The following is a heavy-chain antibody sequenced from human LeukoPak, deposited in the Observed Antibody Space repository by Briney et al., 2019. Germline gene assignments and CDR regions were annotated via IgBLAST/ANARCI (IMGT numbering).Heavy chain of an antibody. CDR3: TRSDQSGSYPYYYHYMDV. CDR2: IGAKVYGGTT. J-gene: IGHJ6*03. D-gene: IGHD1-26*01. V-gene: IGHV3-49*03. Sequence: GGSLRLSCLGSGFTLGESSMSWFRQAPGKGLEWVGFIGAKVYGGTTEYAASVKGRFTVSRDDSKSIAYLQMNSLKTEDTAVYYCTRSDQSGSYPYYYHYMDVWGKGTTVTVSS. CDR1: GFTLGESS.